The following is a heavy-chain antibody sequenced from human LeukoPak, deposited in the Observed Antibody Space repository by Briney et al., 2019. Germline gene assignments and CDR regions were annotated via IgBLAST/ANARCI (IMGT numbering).Heavy chain of an antibody. Sequence: GGSLRLSCAASGFTFSSYSMNWVRQAPGKGLEWVSSISSSSSYIYYADSVKGRFTISRDNAKNSLYLQMNSLRAEDTAVYYCAREDSSGFPVDYWGQGTLVTVSS. CDR2: ISSSSSYI. D-gene: IGHD3-22*01. V-gene: IGHV3-21*01. J-gene: IGHJ4*02. CDR3: AREDSSGFPVDY. CDR1: GFTFSSYS.